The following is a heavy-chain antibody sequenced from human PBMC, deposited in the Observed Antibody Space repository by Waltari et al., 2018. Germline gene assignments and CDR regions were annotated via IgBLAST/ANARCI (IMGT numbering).Heavy chain of an antibody. D-gene: IGHD3-9*01. Sequence: QVQLVESGGGVVQPGRSLRLSCAASGFTFDLYAMHWVSQAPGQGMEWVAAIWYDGSTKYYADSVKGRFTSSRDNSKNTLYLQMNSLRAEDTAVYYCARDLGSGRIFRYLDYWGQGTLVTVSS. V-gene: IGHV3-33*01. CDR3: ARDLGSGRIFRYLDY. J-gene: IGHJ4*02. CDR2: IWYDGSTK. CDR1: GFTFDLYA.